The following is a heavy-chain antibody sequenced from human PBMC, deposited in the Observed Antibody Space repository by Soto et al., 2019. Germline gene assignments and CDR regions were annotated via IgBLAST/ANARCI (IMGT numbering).Heavy chain of an antibody. CDR3: ARVGYYYVTIDY. CDR2: IIPILGIA. Sequence: QVQLVQSGAEVKKPGSSVKVSCKASGGTFSSYTISWVRQAPGQGLEWMGRIIPILGIANYAQKFQGRVTITADKSTSTAYMELSSLRSEDTAVYYCARVGYYYVTIDYWGQGTLVTVSS. CDR1: GGTFSSYT. D-gene: IGHD3-22*01. J-gene: IGHJ4*02. V-gene: IGHV1-69*02.